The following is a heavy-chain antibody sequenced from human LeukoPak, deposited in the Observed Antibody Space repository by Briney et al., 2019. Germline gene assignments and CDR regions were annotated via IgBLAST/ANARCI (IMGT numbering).Heavy chain of an antibody. CDR3: AKDKDSGSYNLLAEYFQH. CDR2: ISGSGGST. CDR1: GFTFSSYA. J-gene: IGHJ1*01. Sequence: GGSLRLSCAASGFTFSSYAMSWVRQAPGKGLEWVSAISGSGGSTYYADSVKGRFTISRDNSKNTLYLQMNSLRAEDTAVYYCAKDKDSGSYNLLAEYFQHWGQGTLVTVSS. D-gene: IGHD1-26*01. V-gene: IGHV3-23*01.